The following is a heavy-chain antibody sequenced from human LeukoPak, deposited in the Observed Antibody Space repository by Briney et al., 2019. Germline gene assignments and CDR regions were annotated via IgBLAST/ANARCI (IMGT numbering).Heavy chain of an antibody. CDR3: VRGQIGVSVIVH. V-gene: IGHV3-74*01. CDR2: IKGDGSET. D-gene: IGHD3-22*01. Sequence: RGSLRLSCAASGFTFSDYWMHWVRQVPGKGLVWVSRIKGDGSETNYADSVKDRFTISRDNAKNTLFLQMNSLRVEDTAVYYCVRGQIGVSVIVHWGQGTLVTVSS. J-gene: IGHJ5*02. CDR1: GFTFSDYW.